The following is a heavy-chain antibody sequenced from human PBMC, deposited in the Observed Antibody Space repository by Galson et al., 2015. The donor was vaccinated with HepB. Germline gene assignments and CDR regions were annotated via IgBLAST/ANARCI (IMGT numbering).Heavy chain of an antibody. CDR1: GYTFTSYY. J-gene: IGHJ4*02. CDR2: INPSGGST. V-gene: IGHV1-46*01. D-gene: IGHD3-3*01. CDR3: ARDSGYDFWSGEPNRYFDY. Sequence: SVKVSCKASGYTFTSYYMHWVRQAPGQGLEWMGIINPSGGSTSYAQKFQGRVTMTRDTSTSTVYMELSSLRSEDTAVYYCARDSGYDFWSGEPNRYFDYWGQGTPVTVSS.